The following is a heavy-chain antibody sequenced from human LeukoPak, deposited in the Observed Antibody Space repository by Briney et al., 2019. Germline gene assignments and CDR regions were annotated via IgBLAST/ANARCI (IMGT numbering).Heavy chain of an antibody. V-gene: IGHV1-2*02. Sequence: ASVKVSCKASGYTFTGYYMHWVRQAPGQGLEWMGWINPNSGGTNYAQKFQGRVTMTRDTSISTAYMELSRLRSDDTAVYYCARAVAGHQVGWFDPWGQGALVTVSS. J-gene: IGHJ5*02. D-gene: IGHD6-19*01. CDR1: GYTFTGYY. CDR2: INPNSGGT. CDR3: ARAVAGHQVGWFDP.